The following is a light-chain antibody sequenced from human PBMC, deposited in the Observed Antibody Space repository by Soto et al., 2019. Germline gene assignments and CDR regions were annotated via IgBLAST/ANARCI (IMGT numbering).Light chain of an antibody. CDR3: QQYNNWPPWT. CDR2: GAS. V-gene: IGKV3-15*01. CDR1: QSVSSN. J-gene: IGKJ1*01. Sequence: EIVLTQSPATLSVSTGERATLSCRASQSVSSNLAWYQQKPGQAPRLLIYGASTRATGIPARFSGSGSGTEFTLTISSLQSEYVAVYYCQQYNNWPPWTFGQGTKVEIK.